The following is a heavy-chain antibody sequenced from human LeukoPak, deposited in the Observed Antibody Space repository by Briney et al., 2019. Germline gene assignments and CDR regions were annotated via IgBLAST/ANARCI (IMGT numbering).Heavy chain of an antibody. V-gene: IGHV1-58*02. D-gene: IGHD3-9*01. Sequence: SVKVSCKASGFTFTSSAMQWVRQARGQRLEWIGWIVVGSGNTNYAQKFQERVTITRDMSTSTAYMELSSLRSEDTAVYYCAATKLRYFDWLYYIGPGVDNWFDPWGQGTLVTVSS. CDR3: AATKLRYFDWLYYIGPGVDNWFDP. CDR1: GFTFTSSA. J-gene: IGHJ5*02. CDR2: IVVGSGNT.